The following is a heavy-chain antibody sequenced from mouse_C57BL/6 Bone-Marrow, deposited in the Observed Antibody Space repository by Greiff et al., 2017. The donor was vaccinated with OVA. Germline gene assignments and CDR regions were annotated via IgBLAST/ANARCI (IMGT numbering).Heavy chain of an antibody. CDR1: GFTFSSYA. CDR3: ARGASRGGYFDD. V-gene: IGHV5-4*03. D-gene: IGHD6-1*01. J-gene: IGHJ2*01. CDR2: ISDGGSYT. Sequence: EVKLVESGGGLVKPGGSLKLSCAASGFTFSSYAMSWVRQTPEKRLEWVATISDGGSYTYYPDNVKGRFTISRDNAKNNLYLQMSHLKSEDTAMYYCARGASRGGYFDDWGQGTTLTVSS.